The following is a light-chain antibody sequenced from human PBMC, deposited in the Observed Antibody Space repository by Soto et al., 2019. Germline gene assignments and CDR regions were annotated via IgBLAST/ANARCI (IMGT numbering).Light chain of an antibody. CDR1: RSDIGAYNF. CDR3: TSWTTSTTMI. Sequence: QSALTQPASVSGSPGQSITISCTGTRSDIGAYNFVSWYQQHPGEVPKLILYDVNVRPSGVSNRFSGSKSGNTASLPISGLQADDEADYYCTSWTTSTTMIFGGGTKVTVL. V-gene: IGLV2-14*03. J-gene: IGLJ2*01. CDR2: DVN.